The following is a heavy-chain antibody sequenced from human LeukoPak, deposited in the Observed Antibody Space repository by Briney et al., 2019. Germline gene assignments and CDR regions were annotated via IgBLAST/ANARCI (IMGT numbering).Heavy chain of an antibody. CDR2: ISPDSGGT. Sequence: GASVKVSCKASGYTFTDDSMHWLRQAPGQGLEWMGWISPDSGGTKSAQKFQGRATMTRDTSINTAYMELRSLRSDDTAVYYCARDYFGSGRYSPFDPWGQGTLITVSS. J-gene: IGHJ5*02. CDR3: ARDYFGSGRYSPFDP. CDR1: GYTFTDDS. D-gene: IGHD3-10*01. V-gene: IGHV1-2*02.